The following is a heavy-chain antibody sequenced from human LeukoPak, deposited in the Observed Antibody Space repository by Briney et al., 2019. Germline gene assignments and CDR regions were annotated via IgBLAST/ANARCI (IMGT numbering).Heavy chain of an antibody. CDR2: ISSTGGII. CDR1: GFTFSDYY. D-gene: IGHD4-17*01. CDR3: AGRQTQYGEPLNFNF. J-gene: IGHJ4*02. V-gene: IGHV3-11*01. Sequence: GGSLRLSCAASGFTFSDYYMSWIRQAPGKGLEWVSYISSTGGIIYYADSVKGRFTISRDNAKGSLYLQMSSLRAEDTAVYYCAGRQTQYGEPLNFNFWGQGTLVTVSS.